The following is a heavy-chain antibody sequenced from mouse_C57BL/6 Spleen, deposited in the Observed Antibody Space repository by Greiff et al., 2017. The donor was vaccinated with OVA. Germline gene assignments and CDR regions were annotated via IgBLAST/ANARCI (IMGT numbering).Heavy chain of an antibody. D-gene: IGHD2-10*01. Sequence: EVQLVESGEGLVKPGGSLKLSCAASGFTFSSYALSWVRQTPEKRLEWVAYISSGGDYIYYADTVKGRFTISRDNARNTLYLQMSSLKSEDTAMYYCTRAYYEGAMDYWGQGTSVTVSS. CDR3: TRAYYEGAMDY. CDR1: GFTFSSYA. CDR2: ISSGGDYI. J-gene: IGHJ4*01. V-gene: IGHV5-9-1*02.